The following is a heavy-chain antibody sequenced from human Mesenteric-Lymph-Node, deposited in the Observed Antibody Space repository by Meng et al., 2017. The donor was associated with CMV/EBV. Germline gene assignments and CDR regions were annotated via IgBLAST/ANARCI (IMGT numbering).Heavy chain of an antibody. Sequence: ASVKVSCKASGYTFSNYGISWVRQAPGQGLEWMGWISVYNGNTNYAQKLQGRVTMTTDTSTSTAYMELRSLRSDDTAVYYCARAPSPAGLGDYWGQGTLVTVSS. J-gene: IGHJ4*02. CDR1: GYTFSNYG. CDR3: ARAPSPAGLGDY. V-gene: IGHV1-18*01. CDR2: ISVYNGNT.